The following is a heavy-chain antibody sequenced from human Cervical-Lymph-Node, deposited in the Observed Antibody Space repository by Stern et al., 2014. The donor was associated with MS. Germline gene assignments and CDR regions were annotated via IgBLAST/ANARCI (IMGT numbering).Heavy chain of an antibody. Sequence: VQLVQSGAEVKKPGESLKISCKGSGYSFTTYWIGWVCQMPRKGLERMAIINPGDSDTRYCPSFQGQATLSVDKSFNTAYLQGSSLTASDSAMYYCARQGGGGVSIDYWGQGTLVTVSS. J-gene: IGHJ4*02. CDR3: ARQGGGGVSIDY. CDR2: INPGDSDT. D-gene: IGHD3-16*01. V-gene: IGHV5-51*01. CDR1: GYSFTTYW.